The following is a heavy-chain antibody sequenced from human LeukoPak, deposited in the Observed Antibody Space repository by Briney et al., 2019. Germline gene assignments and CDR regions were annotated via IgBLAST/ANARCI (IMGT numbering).Heavy chain of an antibody. V-gene: IGHV3-7*01. J-gene: IGHJ2*01. CDR1: GFTFSSYW. CDR2: INQEGRDK. Sequence: PGGSLRLFCAASGFTFSSYWMTWVRQAPGKGLEWVGNINQEGRDKNYVDSVKGRFTIPRDNAKNSLYLQMNNLRAEDTAVYYCARDIRYFDLWGRGTLVTVSS. CDR3: ARDIRYFDL.